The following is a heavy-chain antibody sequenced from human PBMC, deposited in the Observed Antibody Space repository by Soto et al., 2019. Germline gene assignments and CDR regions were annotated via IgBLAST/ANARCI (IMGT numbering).Heavy chain of an antibody. CDR1: GFTVSSNY. Sequence: TGGSLRLSCAASGFTVSSNYMSLVRQAPGKGLDWVSVIYSGGSTYYADSVKGRFTISRHNSKNTLYLQMNSLRAEDTAVYYCAGRGSTIFGVVIIPVYYMDVWGKGTTVTVSS. CDR2: IYSGGST. V-gene: IGHV3-53*04. CDR3: AGRGSTIFGVVIIPVYYMDV. D-gene: IGHD3-3*01. J-gene: IGHJ6*03.